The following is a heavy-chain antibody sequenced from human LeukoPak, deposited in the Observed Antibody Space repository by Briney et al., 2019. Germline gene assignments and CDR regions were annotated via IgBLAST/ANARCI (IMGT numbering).Heavy chain of an antibody. Sequence: ASVKVSCKASGYTFKNNGITWVRQAPGQGLEWMGWISGYTGNTNYALKLQGRVTITTDTSTSTAYMELRSLRSDDTAVYYCARAEYCSSTSCYSGGRLYSSSAGDYWGQGTLVTVSS. J-gene: IGHJ4*02. V-gene: IGHV1-18*01. CDR2: ISGYTGNT. D-gene: IGHD2-2*01. CDR1: GYTFKNNG. CDR3: ARAEYCSSTSCYSGGRLYSSSAGDY.